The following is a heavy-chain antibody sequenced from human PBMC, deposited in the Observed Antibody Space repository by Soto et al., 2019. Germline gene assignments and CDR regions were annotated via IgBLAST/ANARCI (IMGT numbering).Heavy chain of an antibody. J-gene: IGHJ4*02. CDR3: AIFGVVIC. CDR2: IYYSGST. V-gene: IGHV4-39*01. CDR1: GGKISSSGDY. D-gene: IGHD3-3*01. Sequence: SETMCLTSTVSGGKISSSGDYWGWIRQPPGKGLEWIGSIYYSGSTYYNPSLKSRVTISVDTSKNQFSLKLSSVTAADTAVYYCAIFGVVICWGQGTLVTVSS.